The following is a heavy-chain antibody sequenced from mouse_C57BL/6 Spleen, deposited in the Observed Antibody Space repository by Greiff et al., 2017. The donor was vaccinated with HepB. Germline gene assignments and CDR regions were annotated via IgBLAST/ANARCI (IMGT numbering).Heavy chain of an antibody. V-gene: IGHV1-82*01. Sequence: VQLQQSGPELVKPGASVKISCKASGYAFSSSWMNWVKQRPGKGLEWIGRIYPGDGDTNYNGKFKGKATLTADKSSSTAYMQLSSLTSEDSAVYFVADLVGYYFDYWGQGTTLTVSS. CDR3: ADLVGYYFDY. CDR2: IYPGDGDT. D-gene: IGHD1-1*02. CDR1: GYAFSSSW. J-gene: IGHJ2*01.